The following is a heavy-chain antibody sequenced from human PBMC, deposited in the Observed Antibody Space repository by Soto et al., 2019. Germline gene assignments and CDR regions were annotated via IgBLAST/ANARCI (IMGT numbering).Heavy chain of an antibody. CDR2: ISYDGGNK. J-gene: IGHJ6*02. Sequence: QPGGSLRLSYTASGFTFNKYALHWARQAPAKGLEWVAVISYDGGNKYYADSVKGRFTISRDNSKNRLFVQMNSLTTDDTAVYYCARGGDGEKRIDYNGVDVWGQGTTVTVSS. D-gene: IGHD2-21*01. CDR3: ARGGDGEKRIDYNGVDV. CDR1: GFTFNKYA. V-gene: IGHV3-30-3*01.